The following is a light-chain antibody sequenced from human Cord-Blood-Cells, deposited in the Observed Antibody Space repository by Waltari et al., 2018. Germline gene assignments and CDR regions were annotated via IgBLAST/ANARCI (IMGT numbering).Light chain of an antibody. V-gene: IGKV1-39*01. CDR3: QQSYSTPPT. Sequence: DIQMTQSPSSLSASVGDRVTITCRASQSISSYLNWYQQKPGKAPKLLIYAASSLQSGVPSMFSGSGSGTDFTLTISILQPEDFATYYCQQSYSTPPTFGQGTKVEIK. CDR2: AAS. J-gene: IGKJ1*01. CDR1: QSISSY.